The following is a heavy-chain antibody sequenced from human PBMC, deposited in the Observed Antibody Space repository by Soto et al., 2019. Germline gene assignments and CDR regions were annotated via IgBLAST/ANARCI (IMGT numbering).Heavy chain of an antibody. CDR3: AYGSGKYCSSTSCYRYYYYGMDV. Sequence: GESLKISCKGSGYSFTSYWISWVRQMPGKGLEWMGRIDPSDSYTNYSPSFQGHVTISADKSISTAYLQWSSLKASDTAMYYCAYGSGKYCSSTSCYRYYYYGMDVWGQGTTVTVSS. CDR1: GYSFTSYW. V-gene: IGHV5-10-1*01. J-gene: IGHJ6*02. D-gene: IGHD2-2*01. CDR2: IDPSDSYT.